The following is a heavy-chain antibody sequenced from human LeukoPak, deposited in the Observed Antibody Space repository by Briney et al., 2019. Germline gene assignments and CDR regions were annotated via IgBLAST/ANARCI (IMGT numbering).Heavy chain of an antibody. CDR2: IRYDGRNK. CDR3: AKAPLWFGELSAFDI. Sequence: QPGGSLRLSCAASGFTFSSYGMHGVRQAPGNGLGWVAFIRYDGRNKYYADSVKGRLTISRDNSKNTLYLQMNSLRAEDTAVYYCAKAPLWFGELSAFDIWGQGTMVTVSS. V-gene: IGHV3-30*02. D-gene: IGHD3-10*01. CDR1: GFTFSSYG. J-gene: IGHJ3*02.